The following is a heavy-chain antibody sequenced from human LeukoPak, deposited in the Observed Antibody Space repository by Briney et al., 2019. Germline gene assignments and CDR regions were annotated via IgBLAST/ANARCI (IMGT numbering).Heavy chain of an antibody. Sequence: GGSLRLSCAASGFTFSASVMHWARQASGKGLEWVGHVRTKADSYATAYAASGKGRFTISRDDSKNTAYLEMNNLKSEDTAVYYCTRAGAGLDYWGQGTPVTVSS. V-gene: IGHV3-73*01. D-gene: IGHD4-17*01. CDR2: VRTKADSYAT. CDR1: GFTFSASV. CDR3: TRAGAGLDY. J-gene: IGHJ4*02.